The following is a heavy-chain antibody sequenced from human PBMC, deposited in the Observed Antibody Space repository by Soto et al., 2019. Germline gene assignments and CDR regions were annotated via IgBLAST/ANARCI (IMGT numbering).Heavy chain of an antibody. V-gene: IGHV4-31*03. Sequence: QVRLQESGPGLVKPSQTLTLTCSVTGGSISSHRHSWNWIRQHPGKGLEWLGYINNDGGTYYSPPLTRRATISADMSKNQFSLKLSSVTAHDTAVYCCARASGYSSNWYLSTFDNWGQGALVTVSS. CDR1: GGSISSHRHS. CDR2: INNDGGT. J-gene: IGHJ4*02. D-gene: IGHD6-13*01. CDR3: ARASGYSSNWYLSTFDN.